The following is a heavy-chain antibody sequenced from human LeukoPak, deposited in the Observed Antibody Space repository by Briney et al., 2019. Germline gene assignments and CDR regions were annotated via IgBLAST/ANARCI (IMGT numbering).Heavy chain of an antibody. CDR3: ARDLHGSGSYPFDY. D-gene: IGHD3-10*01. Sequence: GGSLRLSCAASGFTFSSYSMNWVRQAPGKGLEWVSSISSSSSYIYYADSVKGRFTISRDNAKNSLYLQMNSLRAEDTALYYCARDLHGSGSYPFDYWGQGTLVTVSS. CDR1: GFTFSSYS. V-gene: IGHV3-21*01. CDR2: ISSSSSYI. J-gene: IGHJ4*02.